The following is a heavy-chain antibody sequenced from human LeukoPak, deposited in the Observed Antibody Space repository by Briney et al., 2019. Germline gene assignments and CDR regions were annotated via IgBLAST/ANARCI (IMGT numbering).Heavy chain of an antibody. CDR2: INPNSGGT. CDR1: GYTFTGYY. CDR3: ARDRHYYDSSGYYNY. Sequence: ASVKVSCKASGYTFTGYYMHWVRQAPGQGLEWMGWINPNSGGTNYAQKLQGRVTMTRDKSISTAYMELSRLRSDDTAVYYCARDRHYYDSSGYYNYWGQGTLVIVSS. V-gene: IGHV1-2*02. J-gene: IGHJ4*02. D-gene: IGHD3-22*01.